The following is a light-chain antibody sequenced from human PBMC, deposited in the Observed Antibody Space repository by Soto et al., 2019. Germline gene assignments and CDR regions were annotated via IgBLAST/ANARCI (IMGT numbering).Light chain of an antibody. CDR3: QEYNNWPLT. Sequence: IVLTQSPGTLSLSPGDRATLSCRASHSMSNSNLAWYQHKPGQAPRLLIYGASNRATGIPDRFSGSGSGTDFILTINRLEPEDFAVYYCQEYNNWPLTFGGGTKVDIK. CDR1: HSMSNSN. CDR2: GAS. J-gene: IGKJ4*01. V-gene: IGKV3-20*01.